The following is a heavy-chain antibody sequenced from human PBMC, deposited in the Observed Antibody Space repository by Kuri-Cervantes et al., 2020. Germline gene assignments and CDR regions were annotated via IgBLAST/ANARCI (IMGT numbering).Heavy chain of an antibody. J-gene: IGHJ4*02. V-gene: IGHV3-23*01. CDR3: AKAYSYATNDYYNHFDS. D-gene: IGHD3-10*01. Sequence: GGSLRLSCTTDGFTFRNYAMTWVRQAPGKGLEWVSTISGSDDSTYYSDSVKGRFTISRDNSINTLYLQVNSLRTEDTAIYYCAKAYSYATNDYYNHFDSWGQGTLVTVSS. CDR2: ISGSDDST. CDR1: GFTFRNYA.